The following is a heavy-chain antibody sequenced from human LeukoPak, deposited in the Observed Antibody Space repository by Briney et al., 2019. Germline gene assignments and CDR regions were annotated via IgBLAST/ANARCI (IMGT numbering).Heavy chain of an antibody. CDR3: ARLYRIDSSGHEIDY. CDR2: IYYSGST. D-gene: IGHD6-19*01. Sequence: SETLSLTCTVSGGSISSSSYYWGWIRQPPGKGLEWIGSIYYSGSTYYNPSLKSRVTISVGTSKNQFSLKLSSVTAADTAVYYCARLYRIDSSGHEIDYWGQGTLVTVSS. V-gene: IGHV4-39*07. J-gene: IGHJ4*02. CDR1: GGSISSSSYY.